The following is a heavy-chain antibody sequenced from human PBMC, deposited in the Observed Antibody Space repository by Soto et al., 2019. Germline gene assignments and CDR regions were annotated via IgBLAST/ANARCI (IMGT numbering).Heavy chain of an antibody. D-gene: IGHD3-3*01. Sequence: QVQLVQSGAEVKKPGASVKVSCKASGYTFTSYGISWVRQAPGQGLEWMGWISAYNGNTNYAQKLQGRVTMTTDTSTSTAYMELRSLRSDDTAVYYCAREEYYDFWSGARYYYYGMNVWGQGTTVTVSS. J-gene: IGHJ6*02. V-gene: IGHV1-18*04. CDR1: GYTFTSYG. CDR3: AREEYYDFWSGARYYYYGMNV. CDR2: ISAYNGNT.